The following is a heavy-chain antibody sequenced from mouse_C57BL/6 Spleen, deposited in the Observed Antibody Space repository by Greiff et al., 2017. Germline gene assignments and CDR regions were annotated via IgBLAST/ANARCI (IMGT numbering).Heavy chain of an antibody. J-gene: IGHJ3*01. CDR2: IDPSDSET. V-gene: IGHV1-52*01. Sequence: VQLQQPGAELVRPGSSVKLSCKASGSTFTSYWMHWVRQRPIKGLEWIGNIDPSDSETHYNQKFKDKATLTVDKSSSTAYMQLSSLTSEDSAVYYCSRSGYDYDGGFAYWGQGTLVTVSA. CDR3: SRSGYDYDGGFAY. D-gene: IGHD2-4*01. CDR1: GSTFTSYW.